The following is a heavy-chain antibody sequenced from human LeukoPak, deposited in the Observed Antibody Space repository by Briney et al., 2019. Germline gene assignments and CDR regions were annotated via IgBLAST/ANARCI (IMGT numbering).Heavy chain of an antibody. CDR2: ISGSGAGT. J-gene: IGHJ4*02. Sequence: PGGSLRLSCAVSGVIFSNYAMASVRQAPGKGLEWVSTISGSGAGTYYADSVKSRYTISRDNSKNTVFLQMNSLRAEDTAVYYCAKFAGDSSGLYSYFDYWGQGTLVTVSS. CDR1: GVIFSNYA. V-gene: IGHV3-23*01. D-gene: IGHD6-19*01. CDR3: AKFAGDSSGLYSYFDY.